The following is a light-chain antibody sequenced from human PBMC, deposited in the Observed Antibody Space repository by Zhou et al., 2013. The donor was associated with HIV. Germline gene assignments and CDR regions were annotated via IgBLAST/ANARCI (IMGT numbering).Light chain of an antibody. CDR2: ETS. CDR3: QQYDNGPPWT. V-gene: IGKV3-15*01. Sequence: EIVLTQSPATLSLSPGEGASLSCRASQSVSSNLAWYQQKPGQAPRLLIYETSTRATGIPDRFSGSGSGTEFTLTISSMQSEDFAIYHCQQYDNGPPWTFGPGTKVEIK. CDR1: QSVSSN. J-gene: IGKJ1*01.